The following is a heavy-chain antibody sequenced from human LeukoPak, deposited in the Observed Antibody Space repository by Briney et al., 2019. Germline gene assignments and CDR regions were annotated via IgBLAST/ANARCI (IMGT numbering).Heavy chain of an antibody. CDR2: IRSKAYGGTT. V-gene: IGHV3-49*04. CDR1: GFTFGDYA. J-gene: IGHJ4*02. CDR3: AKERRLAYSSSQLFRQPFDY. D-gene: IGHD6-13*01. Sequence: GGSLRLSCTASGFTFGDYAMSWVRQAPGKGLEWVGFIRSKAYGGTTEYAASVKGRFTISRDDSKSIAYLQMNSLRAEDTAVYYCAKERRLAYSSSQLFRQPFDYWGQGTLVTVSS.